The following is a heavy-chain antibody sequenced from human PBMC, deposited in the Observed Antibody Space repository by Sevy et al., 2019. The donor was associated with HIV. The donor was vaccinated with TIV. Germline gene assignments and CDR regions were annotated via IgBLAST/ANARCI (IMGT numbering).Heavy chain of an antibody. V-gene: IGHV3-11*01. D-gene: IGHD5-18*01. J-gene: IGHJ4*02. CDR2: ISSTRGSTT. Sequence: GGSLRLSCAGSGFIISEYYMSWIRQAPGKGLEWISYISSTRGSTTHYADSVKGRFTISRDNAKNSLYLQMNSLRVEDTAVYYCARESWNTDLDYWGQGTLVTVSS. CDR1: GFIISEYY. CDR3: ARESWNTDLDY.